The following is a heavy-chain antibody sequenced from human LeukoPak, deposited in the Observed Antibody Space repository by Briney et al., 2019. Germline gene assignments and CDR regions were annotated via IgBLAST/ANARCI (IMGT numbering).Heavy chain of an antibody. J-gene: IGHJ4*02. CDR3: ARDSYGDLNY. Sequence: PLETLSLTCTVSGVSVSSGSYYWSWIRPPPGKGLEWIGHIYYSGSTNDNPSLKSRITISVDTSKNQFSLKLSPVTAADTAVYYCARDSYGDLNYWGQGTLVTVSS. CDR2: IYYSGST. CDR1: GVSVSSGSYY. D-gene: IGHD4-17*01. V-gene: IGHV4-61*01.